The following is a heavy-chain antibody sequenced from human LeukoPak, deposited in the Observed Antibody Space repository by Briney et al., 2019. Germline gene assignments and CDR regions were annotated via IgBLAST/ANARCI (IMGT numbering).Heavy chain of an antibody. J-gene: IGHJ6*03. CDR3: ARRVTEQWLVRAHYYYYMDV. D-gene: IGHD6-19*01. CDR2: ISSSSSTI. CDR1: GFTFSSYS. V-gene: IGHV3-48*01. Sequence: QSGGSLRLSCAASGFTFSSYSMNWVRQAPGKGLEWVSYISSSSSTIYYADSVKGRFTISRDNAKNSLYLQMNSLRAEDTAVYYCARRVTEQWLVRAHYYYYMDVWGKGTTVTVSS.